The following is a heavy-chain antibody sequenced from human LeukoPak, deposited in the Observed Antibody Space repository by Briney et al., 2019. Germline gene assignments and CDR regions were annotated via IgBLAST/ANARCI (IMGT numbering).Heavy chain of an antibody. CDR3: ARGGVLRYNWNARHFDY. CDR1: GYTFTSYG. CDR2: ISAYNGNT. J-gene: IGHJ4*02. D-gene: IGHD1-1*01. Sequence: GASVKVSCKXSGYTFTSYGISWVRQAPGQGLERMGWISAYNGNTNYSQKLQGRVTMTTDTSTSTAYMELRSLRSDDTAVYYCARGGVLRYNWNARHFDYWGQGTLVTVSS. V-gene: IGHV1-18*01.